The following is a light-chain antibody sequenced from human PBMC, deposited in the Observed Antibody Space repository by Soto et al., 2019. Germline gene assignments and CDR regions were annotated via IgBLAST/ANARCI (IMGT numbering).Light chain of an antibody. V-gene: IGLV1-51*01. CDR1: SSNIGNNY. CDR2: DNN. CDR3: GTWDSSLRQV. Sequence: QSVLTQPPSVSAAPGQKVTISCSGSSSNIGNNYVSWYQQLPGTAPKLLIYDNNKRPSGIPDRFSGSKSGTSATLGITGHQTGDEADYYCGTWDSSLRQVFGGGTKLTVL. J-gene: IGLJ3*02.